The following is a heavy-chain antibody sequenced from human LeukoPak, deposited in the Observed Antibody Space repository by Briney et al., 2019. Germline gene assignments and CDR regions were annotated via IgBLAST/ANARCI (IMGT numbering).Heavy chain of an antibody. Sequence: MPSETLSLTCTVSGYSISSGYYWSWIRQPPGKGLEWIGYIYYSGSTNYNPSLKSRVTISVDTSKNQFSLKLSSVTAADTAVYYCARQKVIAAALAPWGQGTLVTVSS. CDR1: GYSISSGYY. CDR2: IYYSGST. D-gene: IGHD6-13*01. CDR3: ARQKVIAAALAP. J-gene: IGHJ5*02. V-gene: IGHV4-59*08.